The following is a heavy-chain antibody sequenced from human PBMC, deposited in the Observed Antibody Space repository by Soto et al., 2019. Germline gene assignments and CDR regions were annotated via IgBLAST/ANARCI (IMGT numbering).Heavy chain of an antibody. CDR2: ISGSGGST. CDR1: GFTFSSYA. J-gene: IGHJ6*02. Sequence: PGGSLRLSCAASGFTFSSYAMSCVRQAPGKGLESVSAISGSGGSTYYADSVKGRFTISRDNSKNTLYLQMNSLRAEDTAVYYCAKDFSRGDHYYYYGMDVWGQGTTVTVSS. CDR3: AKDFSRGDHYYYYGMDV. V-gene: IGHV3-23*01. D-gene: IGHD2-2*01.